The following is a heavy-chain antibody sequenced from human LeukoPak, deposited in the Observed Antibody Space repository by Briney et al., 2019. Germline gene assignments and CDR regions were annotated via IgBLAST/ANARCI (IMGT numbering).Heavy chain of an antibody. D-gene: IGHD4-23*01. Sequence: GGSLRLSCAASGFAVSTSWMTWVRQAPGKGLEWVANINQDRREIDYVDSVRGRFTISRDNAENSLCLQMNSLRAEDTAVYYCARGGRPGGFDYWGQGTLVTVSS. J-gene: IGHJ4*02. CDR2: INQDRREI. CDR3: ARGGRPGGFDY. V-gene: IGHV3-7*03. CDR1: GFAVSTSW.